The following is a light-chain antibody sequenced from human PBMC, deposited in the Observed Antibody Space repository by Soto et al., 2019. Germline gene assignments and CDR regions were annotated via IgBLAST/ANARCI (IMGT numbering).Light chain of an antibody. J-gene: IGKJ1*01. Sequence: EIVLTQSPGTLSFSPGERATVSCRASQSVSSSYLAWYQQKPGQAPRLLTYGASTRATGIPARFSGSGSGTEFTLTISSLQPEDFAVYYCQQYYNWPRTFGQGTKVDI. CDR2: GAS. V-gene: IGKV3-15*01. CDR1: QSVSSSY. CDR3: QQYYNWPRT.